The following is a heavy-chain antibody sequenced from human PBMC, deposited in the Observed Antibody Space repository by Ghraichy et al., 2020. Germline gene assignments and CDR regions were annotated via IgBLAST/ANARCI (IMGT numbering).Heavy chain of an antibody. CDR3: AKDISGGDYYYGMDV. CDR2: ISWDGGST. J-gene: IGHJ6*02. Sequence: GASLRLSCAASGFTFDDYAMHWVRQAPGKGLEWVSLISWDGGSTYYADSVKGRFTISRDNSKNSLYLQMNSLRAEDTALYYYAKDISGGDYYYGMDVWGQGTTVTVSS. D-gene: IGHD3-16*01. V-gene: IGHV3-43D*04. CDR1: GFTFDDYA.